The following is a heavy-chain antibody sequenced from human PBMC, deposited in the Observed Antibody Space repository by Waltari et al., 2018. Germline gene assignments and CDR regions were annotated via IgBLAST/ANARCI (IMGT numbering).Heavy chain of an antibody. D-gene: IGHD4-17*01. J-gene: IGHJ4*02. V-gene: IGHV4-38-2*02. CDR3: ARDMAGSRGKGGDYGEFDY. CDR1: GYSISSGYY. Sequence: VQLQESGPGLVKPSETLSLTCAVSGYSISSGYYWGWIRQPPGKGLEWIGSIYHSGSTYYNPSLKSRVTISVDTSKNQFSLKLSSVTAADTAVYYCARDMAGSRGKGGDYGEFDYWGQGTLVTVSS. CDR2: IYHSGST.